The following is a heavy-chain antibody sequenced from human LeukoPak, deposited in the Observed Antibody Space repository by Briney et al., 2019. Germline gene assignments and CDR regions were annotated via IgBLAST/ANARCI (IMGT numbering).Heavy chain of an antibody. CDR1: GGSISSYY. D-gene: IGHD6-13*01. Sequence: PSETLSLTCTVSGGSISSYYWSWIRQPPGKGLEWIGYIYYSGSTNYNPSLKSRVTISVDTSKRQFSLRLSSVSAADTAVYYCARDATAGNFDYWGQGTLVTVSS. CDR2: IYYSGST. V-gene: IGHV4-59*12. J-gene: IGHJ4*02. CDR3: ARDATAGNFDY.